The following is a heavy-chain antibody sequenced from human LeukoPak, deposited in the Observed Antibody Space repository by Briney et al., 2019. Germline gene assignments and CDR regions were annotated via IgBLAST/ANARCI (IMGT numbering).Heavy chain of an antibody. V-gene: IGHV3-23*01. CDR1: GFTFSDHY. CDR2: ISGSGDST. D-gene: IGHD6-19*01. Sequence: PGGSLRLSCAASGFTFSDHYMDWVRQAPGKGLEWVSAISGSGDSTYYADSVKGLFTISRDNSKNTLYLQMNRLRAEDTAVYYCAKDPYSSGPYNWFDPWGQGTLVTVSS. J-gene: IGHJ5*02. CDR3: AKDPYSSGPYNWFDP.